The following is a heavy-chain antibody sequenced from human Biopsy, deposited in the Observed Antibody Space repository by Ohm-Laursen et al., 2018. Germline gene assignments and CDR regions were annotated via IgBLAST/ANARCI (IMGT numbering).Heavy chain of an antibody. V-gene: IGHV4-59*08. CDR1: GGSISSYY. CDR3: ARHAPSYSGSYWRYFDL. CDR2: IYYTGST. J-gene: IGHJ2*01. Sequence: TLSLTCAVSGGSISSYYWSWIRQPPGKGLEWIGYIYYTGSTNYNPSLKSRVTISVDTSMNHLSLRLTSVTAADTAVYYRARHAPSYSGSYWRYFDLWGRGTLVTVSS. D-gene: IGHD1-26*01.